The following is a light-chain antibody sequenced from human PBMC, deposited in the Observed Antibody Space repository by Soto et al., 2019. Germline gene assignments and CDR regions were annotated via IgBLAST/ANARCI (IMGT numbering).Light chain of an antibody. V-gene: IGKV1-39*01. J-gene: IGKJ1*01. CDR3: QQSYSTPST. CDR2: AAS. CDR1: QSISSY. Sequence: DIPMTQSPSSLSASVGDRVTITCRASQSISSYLNWYQQKPGKAPKLLIYAASSLQSGVPSRFSGSGSGTDFTLTISSLQHEDFATYYCQQSYSTPSTFGQGTKVELK.